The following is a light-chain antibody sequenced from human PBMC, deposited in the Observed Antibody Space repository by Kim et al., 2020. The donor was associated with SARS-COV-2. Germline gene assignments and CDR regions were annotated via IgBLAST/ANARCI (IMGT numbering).Light chain of an antibody. V-gene: IGKV4-1*01. Sequence: ATFNCKSSQSLLSRSKSQSHLAWYQQKPGQPPKLLVYWASTRESGVPDRFSGSESGTDFTLTISSLQAEDVAVYYCQQYYATPPTFGGGTKVDIK. CDR3: QQYYATPPT. J-gene: IGKJ4*01. CDR1: QSLLSRSKSQSH. CDR2: WAS.